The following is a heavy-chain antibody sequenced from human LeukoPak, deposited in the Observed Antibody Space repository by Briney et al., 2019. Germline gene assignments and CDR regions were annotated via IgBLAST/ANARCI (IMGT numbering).Heavy chain of an antibody. CDR3: AVPYCSGGSCYSASYFQH. CDR1: GGSISSSSYY. J-gene: IGHJ1*01. V-gene: IGHV4-39*07. CDR2: TYYSGST. D-gene: IGHD2-15*01. Sequence: SETLSLTCTVSGGSISSSSYYWGWIRQPPGKGLEWIGSTYYSGSTYYNPSLKSRVTISVDTSKNQFSLKLSSVTAADTAVYYCAVPYCSGGSCYSASYFQHWGQGTLVTVSS.